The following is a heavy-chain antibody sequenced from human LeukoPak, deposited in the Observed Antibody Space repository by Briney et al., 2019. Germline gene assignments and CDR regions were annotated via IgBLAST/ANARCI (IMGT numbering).Heavy chain of an antibody. J-gene: IGHJ4*02. CDR3: AKRYYYNLGSFPFDF. CDR1: GGPFSGYF. V-gene: IGHV4-34*01. CDR2: IHNSGTT. D-gene: IGHD3-10*01. Sequence: PSETLSLTCAVSGGPFSGYFWSWIRQSSGKGLEWIGEIHNSGTTNYNPSLNSRVTISEDTSKNQFYLNLSSVTAADTAVYYCAKRYYYNLGSFPFDFWGQGTLVTVSS.